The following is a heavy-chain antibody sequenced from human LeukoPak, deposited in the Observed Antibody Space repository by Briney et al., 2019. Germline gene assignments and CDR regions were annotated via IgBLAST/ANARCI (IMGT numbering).Heavy chain of an antibody. CDR1: GFTFRDYN. CDR3: ARDDRPSGHDFDY. CDR2: IRSKADGGTT. Sequence: GGSPRLSCTASGFTFRDYNINWFRQAPGRGLEWVGFIRSKADGGTTEYAASVKGRFTISRDDSKNVAYLQINNLRAEDTALYYCARDDRPSGHDFDYWGQGTLVTVSS. J-gene: IGHJ4*02. V-gene: IGHV3-49*03. D-gene: IGHD6-6*01.